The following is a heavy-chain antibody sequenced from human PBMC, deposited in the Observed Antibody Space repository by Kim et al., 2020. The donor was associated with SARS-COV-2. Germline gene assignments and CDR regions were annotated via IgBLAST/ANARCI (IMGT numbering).Heavy chain of an antibody. CDR2: SRDKGSSYTT. CDR3: ARVGGSGWSEAYINL. D-gene: IGHD6-13*01. CDR1: GFTFSDHY. J-gene: IGHJ4*02. V-gene: IGHV3-72*01. Sequence: GGSLRLSCAASGFTFSDHYMDWVRQAPGKGLEWVGRSRDKGSSYTTEYAASVKGRFTISRDASKNSVYLQMNSLMTEDTAVYYCARVGGSGWSEAYINLWGQGALVTVSS.